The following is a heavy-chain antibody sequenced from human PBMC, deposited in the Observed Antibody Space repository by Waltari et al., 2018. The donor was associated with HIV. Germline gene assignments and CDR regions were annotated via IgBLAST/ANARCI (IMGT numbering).Heavy chain of an antibody. CDR1: GCPRNSYS. J-gene: IGHJ6*02. CDR2: ISYDGNNQ. CDR3: ARVRVRAAGMDV. D-gene: IGHD6-25*01. Sequence: QVQLVEYGGGVVQPGGSLSLSCAASGCPRNSYSMHGRTQAPGRGLEWVAVISYDGNNQYYADSVKGRFTISRDTPKNTLYLQMNSLRVEDTAVFYCARVRVRAAGMDVWGQGTTVTVSS. V-gene: IGHV3-30*04.